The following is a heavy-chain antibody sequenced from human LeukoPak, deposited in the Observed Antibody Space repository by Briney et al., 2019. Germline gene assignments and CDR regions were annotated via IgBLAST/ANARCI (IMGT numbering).Heavy chain of an antibody. D-gene: IGHD3-22*01. CDR2: INPNSGGT. V-gene: IGHV1-2*06. Sequence: GASVKVSCKASGYTFTGYYMHWVRQAAGQGLEWMGRINPNSGGTNYAQKFQGRVTMTRDTSISTAYMELSRLRSDDTAVYYCARGRNQLTHSDYSSGAQRIFDYWGQGTLVTVSS. CDR3: ARGRNQLTHSDYSSGAQRIFDY. CDR1: GYTFTGYY. J-gene: IGHJ4*02.